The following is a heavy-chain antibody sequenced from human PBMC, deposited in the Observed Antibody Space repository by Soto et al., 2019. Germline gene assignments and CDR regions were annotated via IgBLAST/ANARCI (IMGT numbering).Heavy chain of an antibody. V-gene: IGHV3-33*01. CDR2: VWYDGSNQ. Sequence: QVQLVESGGGVVQPGGSLRHSCAASGFTFSSYGMHWVRQAPGKGLQWVALVWYDGSNQYYADSVKGRFTISRDNSKNTLHLQLNSLGAEDTAVYFCARDRQFWGGSYVVFAYKYGMDVWGQGTTVTVSS. D-gene: IGHD3-3*01. CDR3: ARDRQFWGGSYVVFAYKYGMDV. CDR1: GFTFSSYG. J-gene: IGHJ6*02.